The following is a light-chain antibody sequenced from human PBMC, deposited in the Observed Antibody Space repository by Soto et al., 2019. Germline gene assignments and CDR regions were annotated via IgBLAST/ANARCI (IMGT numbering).Light chain of an antibody. Sequence: QCVLTQPHSVSGSPGQSGPISCTGTSRHVVGYDYVSWYQKHPGKAPNLVIYDVSERPSGVPDRISGSKSGNTASLTISGLQAEDEADYYCCSYAGSYTLYVFGTGTKVTVL. J-gene: IGLJ1*01. CDR2: DVS. V-gene: IGLV2-11*01. CDR1: SRHVVGYDY. CDR3: CSYAGSYTLYV.